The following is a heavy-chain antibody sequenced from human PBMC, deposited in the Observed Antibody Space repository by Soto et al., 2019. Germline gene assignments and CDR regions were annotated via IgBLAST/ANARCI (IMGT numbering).Heavy chain of an antibody. V-gene: IGHV2-5*01. CDR3: AQSPFYDHRGYPDY. D-gene: IGHD3-22*01. CDR2: IYWNDDK. Sequence: QITLKESGHTLVKPTQTLTLTCTFSGLSHSTSGVAVTWFRQPPGHALEWRALIYWNDDKRYNPSLKTRLTITKDTTKNQVVLIMPNMDPVDTATYYCAQSPFYDHRGYPDYWGQGTLVTVSS. J-gene: IGHJ4*02. CDR1: GLSHSTSGVA.